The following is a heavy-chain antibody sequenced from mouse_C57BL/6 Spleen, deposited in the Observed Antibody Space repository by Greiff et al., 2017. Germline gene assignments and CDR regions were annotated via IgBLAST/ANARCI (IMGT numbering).Heavy chain of an antibody. J-gene: IGHJ3*01. CDR1: GYTFTSYW. D-gene: IGHD1-3*01. V-gene: IGHV1-64*01. CDR3: ARETKGFAY. Sequence: VQLQQPGAELVKPGASVTLSCKASGYTFTSYWMHWVKQRPGQGLEWIGMIHPNSGSTNYNEKFKSKATLTVDKSSSTAYMQLSSLTAKDSAVYYCARETKGFAYWGQGTLVTVSA. CDR2: IHPNSGST.